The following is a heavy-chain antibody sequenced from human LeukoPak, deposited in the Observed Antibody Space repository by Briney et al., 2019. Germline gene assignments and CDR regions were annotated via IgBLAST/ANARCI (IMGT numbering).Heavy chain of an antibody. CDR2: ISGSGGST. Sequence: GGSLRLSCAASGFTVSDYWMHWVRQTPGKGLVWVSAISGSGGSTYYADSVKGRFTISRDNSKNTLYLQMNSLRAEDTAVYYCAKRQLVLVDYWGQGTLVTVSS. CDR3: AKRQLVLVDY. CDR1: GFTVSDYW. V-gene: IGHV3-23*01. D-gene: IGHD6-13*01. J-gene: IGHJ4*02.